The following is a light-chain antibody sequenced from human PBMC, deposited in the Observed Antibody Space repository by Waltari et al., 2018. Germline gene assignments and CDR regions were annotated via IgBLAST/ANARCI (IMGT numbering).Light chain of an antibody. CDR1: QSVNRA. CDR3: QHYVSLPVT. Sequence: EIVLTQSPGTLSLSAGERASLSCRARQSVNRALAWYQQNASQAPRLLIYGASNRATGIPDRFSGSGSGTDFSLIISRLEPEDFAVYYCQHYVSLPVTFGQGTKVEIK. J-gene: IGKJ1*01. CDR2: GAS. V-gene: IGKV3-20*01.